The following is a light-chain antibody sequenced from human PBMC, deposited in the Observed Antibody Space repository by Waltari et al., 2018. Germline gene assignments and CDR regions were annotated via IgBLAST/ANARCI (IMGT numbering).Light chain of an antibody. CDR1: SSDIGFYKL. CDR2: EVT. Sequence: QSPLTQPASVSGSPGQSITISCTGTSSDIGFYKLVSWYQQYPGKAPKVMIYEVTKRPSGVSNRFAGSKSGNTASLTISGLQADDEADYYCFSYAGTSSGVFGTGTKVTVL. V-gene: IGLV2-23*02. CDR3: FSYAGTSSGV. J-gene: IGLJ1*01.